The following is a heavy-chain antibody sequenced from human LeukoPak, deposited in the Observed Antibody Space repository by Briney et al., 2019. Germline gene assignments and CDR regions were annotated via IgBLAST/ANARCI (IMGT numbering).Heavy chain of an antibody. CDR3: ARDTRGGGSFD. Sequence: GSLRPSCAASGFTSRVYWMSWGRQGPGKGLEWVANIKQDGSEKYSVDSVKGGFTISRDNAKNSLYLQMNSLRAEDTAVYYCARDTRGGGSFDWGQGTLVTVSS. V-gene: IGHV3-7*01. D-gene: IGHD2-15*01. CDR1: GFTSRVYW. CDR2: IKQDGSEK. J-gene: IGHJ4*02.